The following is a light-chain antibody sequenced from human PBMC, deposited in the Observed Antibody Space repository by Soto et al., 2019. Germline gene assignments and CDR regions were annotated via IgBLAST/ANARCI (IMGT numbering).Light chain of an antibody. CDR2: EVT. CDR3: NSYTTSTTLV. J-gene: IGLJ2*01. V-gene: IGLV2-14*01. CDR1: SSDVGGYNY. Sequence: QSALTQSASVSGSPGQSITISCSGTSSDVGGYNYVSWYQHHPGKAPKLLIYEVTNRPSGVSNRFSGSKSGNTASLTISGLQAEDEADYYCNSYTTSTTLVFGGGTQLTVL.